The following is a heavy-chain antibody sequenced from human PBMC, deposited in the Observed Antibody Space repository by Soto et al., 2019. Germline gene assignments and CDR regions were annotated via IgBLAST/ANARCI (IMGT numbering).Heavy chain of an antibody. V-gene: IGHV4-31*03. Sequence: SETLSLTCTVSGGSIRSGGYYWSWVRQNPRRGLEWIGNIYYSGNTYYNPSLKSRLTISVDTSKNQFSLNPSSVTAADTAVYYCARDRLMATAGTARHYFGLDVWGQGTTVTVSS. D-gene: IGHD5-18*01. CDR2: IYYSGNT. CDR3: ARDRLMATAGTARHYFGLDV. J-gene: IGHJ6*02. CDR1: GGSIRSGGYY.